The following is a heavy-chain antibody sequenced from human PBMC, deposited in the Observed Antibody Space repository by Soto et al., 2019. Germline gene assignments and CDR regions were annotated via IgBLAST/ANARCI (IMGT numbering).Heavy chain of an antibody. V-gene: IGHV4-59*01. Sequence: PSETLSLTCTVSGGSISSYYWSWIRQPPGKGLEWIGYIYYSGSTNYNPSLKSRVTISVDTSKNQFSLKLSSVTAADTAVYYCARAVGSSGWYLNFDYWGQGTLVTVS. CDR1: GGSISSYY. CDR3: ARAVGSSGWYLNFDY. D-gene: IGHD6-19*01. J-gene: IGHJ4*02. CDR2: IYYSGST.